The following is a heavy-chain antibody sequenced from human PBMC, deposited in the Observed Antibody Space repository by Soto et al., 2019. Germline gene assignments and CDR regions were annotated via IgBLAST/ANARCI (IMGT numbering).Heavy chain of an antibody. Sequence: HALLQESGPGLVRPSETLSLTCTVSGASTSRYYWGWVRQPPGRGLEWIGFSHHRGYISYSPSLKSRVTMSVEPSKTQFSLKLTSVTAADTALYYCGRLQNFINLSFDLWGQGAPVTVSS. D-gene: IGHD3-9*01. J-gene: IGHJ4*02. CDR3: GRLQNFINLSFDL. CDR2: SHHRGYI. CDR1: GASTSRYY. V-gene: IGHV4-59*08.